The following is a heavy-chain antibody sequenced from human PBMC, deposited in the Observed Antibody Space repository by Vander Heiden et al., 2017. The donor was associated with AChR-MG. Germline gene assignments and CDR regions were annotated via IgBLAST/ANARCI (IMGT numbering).Heavy chain of an antibody. CDR3: AHGPHGMDG. Sequence: QTTLKESGPTLVKPTQTLTLTCTFPGFSRSTRGVGVGWIRQPPGKALKWLALIYWNDDKRYSPSLKSRLTITKDTSKNQVVLTMTNMGPVDTATYYCAHGPHGMDGWGQGTTVTISS. CDR1: GFSRSTRGVG. J-gene: IGHJ6*02. V-gene: IGHV2-5*01. CDR2: IYWNDDK.